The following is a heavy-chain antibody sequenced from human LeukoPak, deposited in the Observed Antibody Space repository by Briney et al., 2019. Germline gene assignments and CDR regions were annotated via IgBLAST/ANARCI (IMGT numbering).Heavy chain of an antibody. D-gene: IGHD4-11*01. V-gene: IGHV3-33*06. J-gene: IGHJ4*02. CDR3: AKEALRGFDYSNSLDN. CDR1: GFTFSHYG. CDR2: IWSDGSNR. Sequence: GGSLRLSCATSGFTFSHYGMHWVRQAPGKGLEWVAVIWSDGSNRYYGDPVKGRFTISRDNFQSTVYLQMNSLRAEDTAVYYCAKEALRGFDYSNSLDNWGQGTLVTVSS.